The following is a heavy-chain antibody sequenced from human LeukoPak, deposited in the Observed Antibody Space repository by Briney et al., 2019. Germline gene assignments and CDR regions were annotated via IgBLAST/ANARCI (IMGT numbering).Heavy chain of an antibody. CDR2: IRYDGSNK. D-gene: IGHD3-3*01. Sequence: GGSLRLSCAASGFTFSSYGMHWVRQAPGKGLEWVAFIRYDGSNKYYADSVKGRFTISRDSAKNSLYLEMNSLRAEDTAVYYCAREAYDFWSGYHDYYYYYMDVWGKGTTVTVSS. CDR3: AREAYDFWSGYHDYYYYYMDV. V-gene: IGHV3-30*02. CDR1: GFTFSSYG. J-gene: IGHJ6*03.